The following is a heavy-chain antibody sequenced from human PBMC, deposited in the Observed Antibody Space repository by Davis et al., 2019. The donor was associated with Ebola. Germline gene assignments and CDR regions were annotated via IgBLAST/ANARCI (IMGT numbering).Heavy chain of an antibody. CDR2: IYYSGST. J-gene: IGHJ6*02. Sequence: PSETLSLTCTVSGGSITDYYWSWIRQPPGKGLEWVANIYYSGSTNSNPSLKSRVTISADTSKRQLSLRLRSVTAADTAVYYCARDPHGDYGLSGYYYGFDVWGQGTTVTVSS. V-gene: IGHV4-59*01. CDR3: ARDPHGDYGLSGYYYGFDV. CDR1: GGSITDYY. D-gene: IGHD4-17*01.